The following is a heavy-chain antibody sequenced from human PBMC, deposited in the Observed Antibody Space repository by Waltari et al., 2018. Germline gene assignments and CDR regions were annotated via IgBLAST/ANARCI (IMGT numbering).Heavy chain of an antibody. Sequence: EVRLVESGGGLVQPGGSLRLSCAASGFAFANYGMSWVRQAPGKGLECFASISGSGGTTYYADSVKGRFTMSKDNSKNTLFLQMNSLGVDDTADYYCAKSSGSYYEVFDYWGRGTLVTVSS. CDR2: ISGSGGTT. V-gene: IGHV3-23*04. D-gene: IGHD1-26*01. J-gene: IGHJ4*02. CDR1: GFAFANYG. CDR3: AKSSGSYYEVFDY.